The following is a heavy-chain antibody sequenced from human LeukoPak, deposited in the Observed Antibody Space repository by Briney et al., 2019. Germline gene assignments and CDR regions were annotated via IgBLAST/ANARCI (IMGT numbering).Heavy chain of an antibody. D-gene: IGHD6-25*01. V-gene: IGHV4-38-2*01. Sequence: PSETLSLTCAVSGYSISSGYYWGWIRQPPGKGLEWIGSIYHSGSTYHNPSLKSRVTISVDTSKNQFSLKLSSVTAADTAVYYCARLKAARGGYFDYWGQGTLVTVSS. J-gene: IGHJ4*02. CDR3: ARLKAARGGYFDY. CDR1: GYSISSGYY. CDR2: IYHSGST.